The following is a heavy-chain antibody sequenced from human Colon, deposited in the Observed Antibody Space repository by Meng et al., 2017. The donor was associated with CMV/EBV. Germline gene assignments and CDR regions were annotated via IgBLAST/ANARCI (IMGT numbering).Heavy chain of an antibody. J-gene: IGHJ4*02. CDR2: IIPTLDMA. V-gene: IGHV1-69*04. Sequence: SCKASGGSFSTYHFNWVRQAPGQGLEWMGRIIPTLDMATYAQKFQGRVTLAADKSTTTVYMELGSLTSDDTAIYYCARGENLTGDDSWGQGTLVTVSS. D-gene: IGHD1-20*01. CDR3: ARGENLTGDDS. CDR1: GGSFSTYH.